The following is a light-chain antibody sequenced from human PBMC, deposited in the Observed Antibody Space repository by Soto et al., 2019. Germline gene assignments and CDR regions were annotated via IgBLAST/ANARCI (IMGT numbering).Light chain of an antibody. CDR1: QSINNW. V-gene: IGKV1-5*03. J-gene: IGKJ2*01. Sequence: DSPMTQSPSTLSASVGDRVTITCRASQSINNWLAWYQQKPGKAPKLLIYKASNLQSGVPSRFSGSGSGTEFTLTISSLQPDDFATYYCQQYNSYSYTFGQGTKLEIK. CDR3: QQYNSYSYT. CDR2: KAS.